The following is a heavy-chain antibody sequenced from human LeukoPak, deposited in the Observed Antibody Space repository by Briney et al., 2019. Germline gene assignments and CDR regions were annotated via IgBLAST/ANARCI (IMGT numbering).Heavy chain of an antibody. V-gene: IGHV3-21*01. J-gene: IGHJ6*02. D-gene: IGHD4-17*01. CDR2: ISSSSSYI. Sequence: PGGSLRLSCAASGFIFTSYTMNWVRQAPGKGLEWVSSISSSSSYIYYADSVKGRFTISRDNAKNSLYLQMNSLRAEDTAVYYCARDLTVTTNEDYYYYYGMDVWGQGTTVTVSS. CDR1: GFIFTSYT. CDR3: ARDLTVTTNEDYYYYYGMDV.